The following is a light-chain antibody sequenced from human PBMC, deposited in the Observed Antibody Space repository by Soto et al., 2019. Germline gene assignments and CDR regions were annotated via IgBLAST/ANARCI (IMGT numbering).Light chain of an antibody. CDR2: EAS. CDR1: RPIKSW. J-gene: IGKJ1*01. V-gene: IGKV1-5*03. CDR3: QQYDSYSWT. Sequence: DIQMTQSPSTLSASVGDRVTITCRASRPIKSWLAWYQQKPGKAPKLLIYEASSLESGVPSRFGGSGSGTEFTLIISGLQPDDFATYYCQQYDSYSWTVGQGTKVDSK.